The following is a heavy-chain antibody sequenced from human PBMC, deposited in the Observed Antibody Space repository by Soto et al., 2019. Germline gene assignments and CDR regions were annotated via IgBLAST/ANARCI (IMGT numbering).Heavy chain of an antibody. V-gene: IGHV3-20*01. Sequence: GGSLRLSCAASGFTFDDYGMSWVRQAPGKGLEWVSGINWNGGSTSYADSVKGRFTISRDNAKNSLYLQMNSLRAEDTALYHCARAFLTFGGVIVNHDAFDIWGQGTMVTVSS. CDR1: GFTFDDYG. D-gene: IGHD3-16*02. CDR3: ARAFLTFGGVIVNHDAFDI. J-gene: IGHJ3*02. CDR2: INWNGGST.